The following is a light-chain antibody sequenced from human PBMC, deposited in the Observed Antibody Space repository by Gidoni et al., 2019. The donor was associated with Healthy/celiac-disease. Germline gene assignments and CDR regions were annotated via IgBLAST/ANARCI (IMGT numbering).Light chain of an antibody. CDR3: QQSNSTPLT. J-gene: IGKJ4*01. Sequence: DIQMYQSPSSLSASVGDRVTITCRASQSISSYLNWYQQKPGKAPKLLIYAASNLQSGVPSSFSGSGSGTDFTLTISSLQPEDFATYYCQQSNSTPLTFGGGTKVEIK. V-gene: IGKV1-39*01. CDR1: QSISSY. CDR2: AAS.